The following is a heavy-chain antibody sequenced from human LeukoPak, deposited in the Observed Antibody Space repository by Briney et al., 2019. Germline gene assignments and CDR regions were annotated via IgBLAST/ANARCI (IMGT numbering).Heavy chain of an antibody. J-gene: IGHJ6*02. CDR1: GYTFTSYY. CDR2: INPSGGST. V-gene: IGHV1-46*01. D-gene: IGHD3-3*01. CDR3: ARGAQPREYDFWSGYYTGSYGMDV. Sequence: ASVKVSCKASGYTFTSYYMHWVRQAPGQGLEWMGIINPSGGSTSYAQKFQGRVTMTRDTSTSTVYMELSSLRSEDTAVYYCARGAQPREYDFWSGYYTGSYGMDVWGQGTTVTVSS.